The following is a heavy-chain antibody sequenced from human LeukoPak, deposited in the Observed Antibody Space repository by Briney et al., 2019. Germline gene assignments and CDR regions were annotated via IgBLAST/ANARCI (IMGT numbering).Heavy chain of an antibody. V-gene: IGHV3-74*01. J-gene: IGHJ3*02. CDR1: GXTFSSYW. CDR2: INSDGKST. CDR3: ANGYSSTYYNALDI. D-gene: IGHD6-13*01. Sequence: GGSLRLSCAASGXTFSSYWMHWVRQTPGKGLVWVSRINSDGKSTTYADSVKGRFTISRDNAKNTLYLQMNSLRAEDTAVYYCANGYSSTYYNALDIRGQGTMVTVSS.